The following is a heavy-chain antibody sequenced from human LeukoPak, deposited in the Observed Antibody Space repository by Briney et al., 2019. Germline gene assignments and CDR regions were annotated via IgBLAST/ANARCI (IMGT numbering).Heavy chain of an antibody. J-gene: IGHJ4*02. CDR2: ISAYNGNI. V-gene: IGHV1-18*04. CDR1: GYTFTTYG. D-gene: IGHD5-18*01. Sequence: ASVKVSCKASGYTFTTYGISWVRQAPGQGLEWMGWISAYNGNINYAQKLQGRVTMTTDTSTSTAYMELRSLRSDDTAVYYCARIYSYGNGVYYFDYWGQGTLVTVSS. CDR3: ARIYSYGNGVYYFDY.